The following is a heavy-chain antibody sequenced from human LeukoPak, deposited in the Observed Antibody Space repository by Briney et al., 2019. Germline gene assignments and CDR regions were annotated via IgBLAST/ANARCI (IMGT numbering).Heavy chain of an antibody. D-gene: IGHD3-22*01. J-gene: IGHJ4*02. V-gene: IGHV3-23*01. CDR2: IRGSGGST. Sequence: GRSLRLSCAASGFTFSNYAMSWVRQAPVKGLEWVSAIRGSGGSTYYADSVKGRFTISRDNSKNTLYLQMNSLRAEDTAVYYCAKDPAVYYYDSSGYYSDYFDYWGQGTLVTVSS. CDR3: AKDPAVYYYDSSGYYSDYFDY. CDR1: GFTFSNYA.